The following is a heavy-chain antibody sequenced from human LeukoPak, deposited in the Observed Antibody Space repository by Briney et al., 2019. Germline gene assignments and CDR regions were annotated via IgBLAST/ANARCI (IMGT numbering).Heavy chain of an antibody. CDR2: IDPGDTDT. V-gene: IGHV5-51*01. CDR1: GYSFTRNW. J-gene: IGHJ3*02. D-gene: IGHD1-1*01. CDR3: AGHRGWNDDDAFDI. Sequence: GESLKISCQASGYSFTRNWIGWVRQMPGKGLEWMAIIDPGDTDTTKYSPSFEGHVTISVDTSVNTAYLHWSSLRASDTALYYCAGHRGWNDDDAFDIWGQGTMVTVSS.